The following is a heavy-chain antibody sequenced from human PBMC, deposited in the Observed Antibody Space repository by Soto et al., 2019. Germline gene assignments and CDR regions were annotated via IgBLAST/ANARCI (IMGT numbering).Heavy chain of an antibody. J-gene: IGHJ4*02. CDR1: GFTFDDYA. V-gene: IGHV3-9*01. CDR2: ISWNSGSI. D-gene: IGHD3-22*01. CDR3: AKDWGDSSGYYYFDY. Sequence: GGSLRLSCAASGFTFDDYAMHWVRQAPGKGLEWVSGISWNSGSIGYADSVKGRFTISRDNAKNSLYLQMKSLRAEDTALYYCAKDWGDSSGYYYFDYWGQGT.